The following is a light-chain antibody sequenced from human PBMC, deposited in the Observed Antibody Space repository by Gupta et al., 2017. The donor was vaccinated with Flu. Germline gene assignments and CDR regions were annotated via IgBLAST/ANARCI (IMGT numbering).Light chain of an antibody. CDR3: QQYTAWPLS. CDR1: QNVYSN. V-gene: IGKV3-15*01. CDR2: DAS. J-gene: IGKJ4*01. Sequence: PVTLSLSPVERATVSCRASQNVYSNLAWYQQTPGQAPRLLIYDASTRATGIPARFSGSGSGTEFILSISSLQSEDFAVYYCQQYTAWPLSFGGGTTVEI.